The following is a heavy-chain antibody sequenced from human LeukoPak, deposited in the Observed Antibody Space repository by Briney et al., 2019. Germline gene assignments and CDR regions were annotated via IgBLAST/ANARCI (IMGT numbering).Heavy chain of an antibody. D-gene: IGHD3-10*01. Sequence: SVKVSCKASGGTFSSYAISWVRQAPGQGLEWMGRIIPILGIADYAQKFQGRVTITADKSTSTAYMELSSLRSEDTAVYYCARSYYGSGSGMDVWGQGTTVTVSS. J-gene: IGHJ6*02. V-gene: IGHV1-69*04. CDR3: ARSYYGSGSGMDV. CDR1: GGTFSSYA. CDR2: IIPILGIA.